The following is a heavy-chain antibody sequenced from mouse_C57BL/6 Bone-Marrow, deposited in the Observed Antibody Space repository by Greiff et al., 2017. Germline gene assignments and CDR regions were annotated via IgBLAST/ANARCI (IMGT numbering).Heavy chain of an antibody. CDR1: GFSLTSYG. J-gene: IGHJ4*01. Sequence: VKLVESGPGLVQPSQSLSITCTVSGFSLTSYGVHWVRQSPGKGLEWLGVIWSGGSTDYNAAFISRLSISKDNSKSQVFFKMNSLQADDTAIYYCARNIYYYGSNYAMDYWGQGTSVTVSS. CDR3: ARNIYYYGSNYAMDY. CDR2: IWSGGST. V-gene: IGHV2-2*01. D-gene: IGHD1-1*01.